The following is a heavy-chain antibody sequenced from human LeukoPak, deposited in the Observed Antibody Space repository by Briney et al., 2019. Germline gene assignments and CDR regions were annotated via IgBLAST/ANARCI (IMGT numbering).Heavy chain of an antibody. J-gene: IGHJ4*02. CDR1: GFTFSDYY. D-gene: IGHD5-12*01. CDR3: AREIWYVTINY. Sequence: PGGSLRLSCAASGFTFSDYYMSWIREAPGKGLEGVSYISSSGSTIFYADSVKGRFTISRDSDKLSLYLQMHRLRREDTVVYLCAREIWYVTINYSGQGTLATASS. CDR2: ISSSGSTI. V-gene: IGHV3-11*04.